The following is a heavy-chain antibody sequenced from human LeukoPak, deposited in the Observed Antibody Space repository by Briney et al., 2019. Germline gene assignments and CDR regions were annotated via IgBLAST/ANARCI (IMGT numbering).Heavy chain of an antibody. V-gene: IGHV3-43D*03. D-gene: IGHD6-19*01. Sequence: GGSLRLSCAASGFTFDDYAMHWVRQAPGKGLEWVSLISWDGGSTYYADSVKGRFTIPRDNSKNSLYLQMNSLRAEDTALYYCAKDISSGWYPDYWGQGTLVTVSS. CDR3: AKDISSGWYPDY. J-gene: IGHJ4*02. CDR2: ISWDGGST. CDR1: GFTFDDYA.